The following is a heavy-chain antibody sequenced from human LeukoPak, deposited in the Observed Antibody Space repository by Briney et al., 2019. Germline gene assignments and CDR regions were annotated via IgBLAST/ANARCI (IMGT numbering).Heavy chain of an antibody. Sequence: GGSLRLSCVGSGFTFSSHAMSWVRQAPEKGLEWVSGIYESGQTTHYADSVKGRFSISRDNSKNTLYLQMDSLRAEDTAVYYCARLPTFYYDSSHYHYDYWGQGTLVTVSS. J-gene: IGHJ4*02. CDR1: GFTFSSHA. CDR2: IYESGQTT. CDR3: ARLPTFYYDSSHYHYDY. D-gene: IGHD3-22*01. V-gene: IGHV3-23*01.